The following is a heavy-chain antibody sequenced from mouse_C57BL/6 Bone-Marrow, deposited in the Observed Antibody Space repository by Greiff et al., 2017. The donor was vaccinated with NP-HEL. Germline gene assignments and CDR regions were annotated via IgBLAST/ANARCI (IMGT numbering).Heavy chain of an antibody. CDR3: ARSLYYYGSIWYFDV. CDR1: GYAFSSSW. J-gene: IGHJ1*03. Sequence: QVQLQQSGPELVKPGASVKISCKASGYAFSSSWMNWVKQRPGKGLEWIGRIYPGDGDTNYNGKFKGKATRTADKSSSTAYMQLSSLTSEDSAVYFCARSLYYYGSIWYFDVWGTGTTVTVSS. V-gene: IGHV1-82*01. D-gene: IGHD1-1*01. CDR2: IYPGDGDT.